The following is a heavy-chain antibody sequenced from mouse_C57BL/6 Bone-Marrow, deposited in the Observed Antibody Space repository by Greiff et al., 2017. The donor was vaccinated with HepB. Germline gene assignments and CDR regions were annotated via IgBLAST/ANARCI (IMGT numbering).Heavy chain of an antibody. CDR3: ARDWEGTWFDY. CDR1: GYTFPDYY. CDR2: INPYNGGT. D-gene: IGHD4-1*01. J-gene: IGHJ3*01. Sequence: EVQLQQSGPVLVKPGASVKMSCKASGYTFPDYYMNWVKQSHGKSLEWIGVINPYNGGTSYNQKFKGKATLTVDKSSSTAYMELNSLTSEDSAVYYCARDWEGTWFDYGGQGTLVTVSA. V-gene: IGHV1-19*01.